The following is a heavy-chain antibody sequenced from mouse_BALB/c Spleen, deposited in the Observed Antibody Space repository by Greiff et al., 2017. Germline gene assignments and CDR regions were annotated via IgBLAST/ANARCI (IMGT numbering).Heavy chain of an antibody. V-gene: IGHV5-9-4*01. CDR2: ISSGGSYT. Sequence: EVQGVESGGGLVKPGGSLKLSCAASGFTFSSYAMSWVRQSPEKRLEWVAEISSGGSYTYYPDTVTGRFTISRDNAKNTLYLEMSSLRSEDTAMYYCARNHDGYYPYFDYWGQGTTLTVSS. J-gene: IGHJ2*01. CDR1: GFTFSSYA. CDR3: ARNHDGYYPYFDY. D-gene: IGHD2-3*01.